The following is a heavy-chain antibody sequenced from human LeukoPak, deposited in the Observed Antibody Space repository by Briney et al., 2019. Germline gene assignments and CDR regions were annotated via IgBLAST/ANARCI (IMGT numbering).Heavy chain of an antibody. D-gene: IGHD1-26*01. CDR2: INPNSGGT. J-gene: IGHJ4*02. V-gene: IGHV1-2*02. CDR3: TRGGGSSFFDY. CDR1: GYTFTAYN. Sequence: ASVKVSCKASGYTFTAYNFHWVRQAPGQGLEWMGWINPNSGGTNYAQKFQGRVTMTRDTSISTVYMEVSRLGSDDTAVYYCTRGGGSSFFDYWGQGTLVTVSS.